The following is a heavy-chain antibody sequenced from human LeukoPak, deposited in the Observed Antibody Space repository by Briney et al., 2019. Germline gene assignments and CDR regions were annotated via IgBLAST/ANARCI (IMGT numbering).Heavy chain of an antibody. J-gene: IGHJ6*03. V-gene: IGHV3-48*04. CDR2: ISSSSSTI. Sequence: PGGSLRLSCAASGFTFSVYSMNWVRQAPGKGLEWVSYISSSSSTIYYADSVKGRFTISRYNAKNSLYLQMNSLRAEDTAVYYCARQAIYNYYYYMDVWGKGTTVTVSS. CDR3: ARQAIYNYYYYMDV. CDR1: GFTFSVYS.